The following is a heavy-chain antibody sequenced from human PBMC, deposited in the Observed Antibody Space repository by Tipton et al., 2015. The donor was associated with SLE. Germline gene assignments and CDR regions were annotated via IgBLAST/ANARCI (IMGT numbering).Heavy chain of an antibody. Sequence: TLSLACTVSGGSLTIYYWSWIRQPPGKGLEWIGYNYYSGNTNYNPSLKSRVTMSVDTSKNQFSLKVSSVTAADTAVYYCGRAPRGYYMDVWGKGTTVTVSS. V-gene: IGHV4-59*01. D-gene: IGHD3-16*01. CDR2: NYYSGNT. CDR3: GRAPRGYYMDV. J-gene: IGHJ6*03. CDR1: GGSLTIYY.